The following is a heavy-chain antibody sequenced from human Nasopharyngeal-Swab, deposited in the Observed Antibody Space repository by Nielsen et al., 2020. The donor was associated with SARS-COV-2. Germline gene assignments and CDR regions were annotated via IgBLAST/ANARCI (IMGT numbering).Heavy chain of an antibody. CDR2: IYYSGST. Sequence: WIRQPPGKGLEWIGYIYYSGSTNYNPSLKSRVTISVDTSKNQFSLKLSSVTAADTAVYYCARVAAAEGDVWGQGTTVTVSS. D-gene: IGHD6-13*01. V-gene: IGHV4-59*01. J-gene: IGHJ6*02. CDR3: ARVAAAEGDV.